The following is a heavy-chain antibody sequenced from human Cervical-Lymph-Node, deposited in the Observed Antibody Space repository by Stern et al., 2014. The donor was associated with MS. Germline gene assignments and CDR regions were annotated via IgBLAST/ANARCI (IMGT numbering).Heavy chain of an antibody. V-gene: IGHV1-18*01. Sequence: VQLVESGAEVKKPGASVKVSCKTSGSTFSNYGFSWLRQAPGQGLEWMGWISAYNTKTSYAQRLQGRVTLTTDTSTSTAYMELRSLRSDDTAVYYCARETENSEQPLLFDDWGQGTLVTVST. D-gene: IGHD6-13*01. CDR2: ISAYNTKT. J-gene: IGHJ4*02. CDR3: ARETENSEQPLLFDD. CDR1: GSTFSNYG.